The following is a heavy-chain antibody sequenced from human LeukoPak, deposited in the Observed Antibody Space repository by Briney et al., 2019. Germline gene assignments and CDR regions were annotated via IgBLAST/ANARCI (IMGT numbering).Heavy chain of an antibody. Sequence: GGSLRLSCAASGFTFSSYSMNWVRQAPGKGLEWVSSISSSSSYIYYADSVKGRFTISRDNAKNSLYLQMNSLRAEDTAVYYCARARSGRDGYNLFFGYWGQGTLVTVSS. CDR3: ARARSGRDGYNLFFGY. V-gene: IGHV3-21*01. CDR2: ISSSSSYI. D-gene: IGHD5-24*01. CDR1: GFTFSSYS. J-gene: IGHJ4*02.